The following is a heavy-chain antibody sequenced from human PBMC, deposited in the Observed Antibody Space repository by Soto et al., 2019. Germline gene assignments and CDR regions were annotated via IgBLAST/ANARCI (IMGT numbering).Heavy chain of an antibody. J-gene: IGHJ4*02. CDR3: AGLVPAAAYYFDY. CDR2: IYYSGST. V-gene: IGHV4-59*08. Sequence: SETLSLTCTVSGGSISSYYWSWIRQPPGKGLEWIGYIYYSGSTNYNPSLKSRVTISVDTSKNQFSLKLSSVTAADTAVYYCAGLVPAAAYYFDYWGQGTLVTVSS. CDR1: GGSISSYY. D-gene: IGHD2-2*01.